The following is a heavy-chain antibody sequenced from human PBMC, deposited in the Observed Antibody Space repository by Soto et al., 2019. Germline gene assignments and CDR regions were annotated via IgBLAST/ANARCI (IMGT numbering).Heavy chain of an antibody. J-gene: IGHJ4*02. D-gene: IGHD3-16*01. CDR1: GFTFSDYY. CDR3: VPRKGDPFT. V-gene: IGHV3-23*01. Sequence: GGSLRLSCAASGFTFSDYYMSWVRQAPGKGLEWVSAISGSGGGTYYADSVKGRFTISRDNSKNTLSLQMNSLRVEDSAVYYCVPRKGDPFTWGPGTLVTVSS. CDR2: ISGSGGGT.